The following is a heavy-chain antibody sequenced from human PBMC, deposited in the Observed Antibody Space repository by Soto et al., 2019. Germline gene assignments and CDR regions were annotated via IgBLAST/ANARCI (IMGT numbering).Heavy chain of an antibody. CDR1: GYTFTSYA. CDR2: INAGNGNT. J-gene: IGHJ4*02. D-gene: IGHD6-13*01. V-gene: IGHV1-3*01. CDR3: ATLYSSSWYPDY. Sequence: QVQLVQSGAEVKKPGASVKGSCKASGYTFTSYAMHWVRQAPGQRLEWMGWINAGNGNTKYSQKFQGRVTITRDTSASKAYMELSSLRSEDTAVYYCATLYSSSWYPDYWGQGTLVTVSS.